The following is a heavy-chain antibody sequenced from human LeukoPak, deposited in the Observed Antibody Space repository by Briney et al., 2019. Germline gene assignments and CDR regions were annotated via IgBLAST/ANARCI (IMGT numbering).Heavy chain of an antibody. D-gene: IGHD6-13*01. CDR3: ARVPPIAAAGLFDY. CDR2: ISAYNGNT. Sequence: ASVKVSCKASGYTFTVYYMHWVRQAPGQGLEWMGWISAYNGNTNYAQKLQGRVTMTTDTSTSTAYMELRSLRSDDTAVYYCARVPPIAAAGLFDYWGQGTLVTVSS. J-gene: IGHJ4*02. V-gene: IGHV1-18*04. CDR1: GYTFTVYY.